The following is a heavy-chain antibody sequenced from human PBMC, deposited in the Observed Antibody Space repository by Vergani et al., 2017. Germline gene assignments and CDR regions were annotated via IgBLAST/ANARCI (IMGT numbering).Heavy chain of an antibody. CDR1: GYTFIHYD. Sequence: QVRLVQSGAEVRKPGASVKVSCKASGYTFIHYDISWVRQASGQGLEWMGWMSPNSGNTGYAQKFQGRITMTRDTSISTAFMELSSLTSDDTAVYYCVGGSSSTFDFWGQGTLVTVSS. V-gene: IGHV1-8*01. CDR2: MSPNSGNT. CDR3: VGGSSSTFDF. D-gene: IGHD6-6*01. J-gene: IGHJ4*02.